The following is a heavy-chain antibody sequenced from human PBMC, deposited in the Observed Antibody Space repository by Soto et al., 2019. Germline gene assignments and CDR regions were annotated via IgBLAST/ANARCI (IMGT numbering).Heavy chain of an antibody. J-gene: IGHJ3*02. V-gene: IGHV1-69*13. D-gene: IGHD5-12*01. CDR3: ASRFGGYDFDDAFDT. Sequence: SVEVSSTECGVTIRSSASSSLRQAPGQGLEWMGGIIPIFGTANYAQKFQGRVTITADESTSTAYMELSSLRSEDTAVYYCASRFGGYDFDDAFDTWGQGTMVTVSS. CDR2: IIPIFGTA. CDR1: GVTIRSSA.